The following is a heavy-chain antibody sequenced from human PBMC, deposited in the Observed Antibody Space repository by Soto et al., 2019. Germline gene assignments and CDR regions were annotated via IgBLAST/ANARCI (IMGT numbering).Heavy chain of an antibody. CDR1: GGSVSSGSYY. Sequence: SETLSLTCTVSGGSVSSGSYYWSWIRQPPGKGLEWIGYIHYSGSANYSPSLKSRVTISIDTSKNQFSLNLSSVTAADTAVYYCARLEYYDSVWGSYHPPYYFDYWSQGTLFTGSS. J-gene: IGHJ4*02. D-gene: IGHD3-16*02. CDR2: IHYSGSA. CDR3: ARLEYYDSVWGSYHPPYYFDY. V-gene: IGHV4-61*01.